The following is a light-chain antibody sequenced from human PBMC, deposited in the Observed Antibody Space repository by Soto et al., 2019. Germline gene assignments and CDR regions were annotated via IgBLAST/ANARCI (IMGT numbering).Light chain of an antibody. CDR2: KTN. V-gene: IGLV1-47*01. J-gene: IGLJ3*02. CDR1: SPNIVSQF. CDR3: ASWDDSLRWV. Sequence: QSVLPQPPAASGTPGQRVTISCFGSSPNIVSQFVYWYQQLPGAAPKLLIYKTNQRPPGVPDRFSGSKSGASASLAISGLRTEDEADYYCASWDDSLRWVFGGGTKLTVL.